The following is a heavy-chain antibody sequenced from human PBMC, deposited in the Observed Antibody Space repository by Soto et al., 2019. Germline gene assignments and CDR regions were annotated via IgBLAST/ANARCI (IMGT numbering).Heavy chain of an antibody. Sequence: QLHLVQSGAVVKKPGASVTVSCSASGYPVTAYYMHWVRQAPGRGLEWMGGINPATGAAKYTQTFQGRVTMTRYTSTSTVFMELSGLTSEDTAVFYCASGGGVGVAGSAAFDMWGQGTLVTVSS. D-gene: IGHD3-3*01. CDR2: INPATGAA. CDR1: GYPVTAYY. CDR3: ASGGGVGVAGSAAFDM. J-gene: IGHJ3*02. V-gene: IGHV1-2*02.